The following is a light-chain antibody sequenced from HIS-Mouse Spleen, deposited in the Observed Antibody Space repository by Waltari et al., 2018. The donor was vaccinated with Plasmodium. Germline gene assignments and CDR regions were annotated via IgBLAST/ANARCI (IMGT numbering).Light chain of an antibody. Sequence: QPVLTQPPSSSASPGASARLTCTFHSDITVGSYNIYWSQQKPGSPPRYLLYSSSDPDTGQGSGVPSRFSGAKDASANTGILLISGLQSEDEADYYCMIWPSNASGVFGGGTKLTVL. CDR1: SDITVGSYN. J-gene: IGLJ3*02. V-gene: IGLV5-37*01. CDR3: MIWPSNASGV. CDR2: SSSDPDT.